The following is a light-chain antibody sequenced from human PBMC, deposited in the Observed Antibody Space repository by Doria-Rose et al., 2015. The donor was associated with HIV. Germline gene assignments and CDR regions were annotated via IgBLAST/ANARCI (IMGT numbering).Light chain of an antibody. CDR1: SSNIGANY. CDR3: ATWDSSLSAGV. V-gene: IGLV1-51*01. CDR2: DND. J-gene: IGLJ3*02. Sequence: QSVLTQPPSVSAAPGQRVTISCSGSSSNIGANYVSWYQHLPGTAPKLLIYDNDKRPSGIPDRFSGAKSGTSATLGITGLQTGDGADYYCATWDSSLSAGVFGGGTKLTVL.